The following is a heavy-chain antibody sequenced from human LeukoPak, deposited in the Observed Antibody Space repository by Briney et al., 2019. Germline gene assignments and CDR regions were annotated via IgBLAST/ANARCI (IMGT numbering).Heavy chain of an antibody. J-gene: IGHJ5*02. CDR3: ARVTPSFAHNWFDP. CDR1: GGSISTYY. V-gene: IGHV4-59*12. CDR2: VYHSGGT. Sequence: KTSETLSLTCTVSGGSISTYYWSWIRQPPEKGLEWIGDVYHSGGTNYNPSLKSRVTISVDTSKNQFSLRLTSVTAADTAVYYCARVTPSFAHNWFDPWGQGTLVTVSS. D-gene: IGHD3-10*01.